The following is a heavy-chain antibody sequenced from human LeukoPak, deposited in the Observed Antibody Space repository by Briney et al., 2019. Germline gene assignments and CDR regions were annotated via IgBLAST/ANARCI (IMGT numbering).Heavy chain of an antibody. Sequence: ASVKVSCKASGYTFTSYGISWVRQAPGQGLEWMGWISAYNGNTNYAQKLQGRVTMTTDTSTSTAYMELRSLRSDDTAVYYRAKDPYYYGSGSYYMGPTSYFDYWGQGTLVTVSS. CDR3: AKDPYYYGSGSYYMGPTSYFDY. CDR1: GYTFTSYG. D-gene: IGHD3-10*01. J-gene: IGHJ4*02. CDR2: ISAYNGNT. V-gene: IGHV1-18*01.